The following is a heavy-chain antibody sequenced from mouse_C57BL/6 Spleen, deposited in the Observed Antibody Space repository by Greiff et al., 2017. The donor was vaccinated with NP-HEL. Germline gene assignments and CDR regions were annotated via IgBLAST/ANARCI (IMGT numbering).Heavy chain of an antibody. V-gene: IGHV5-6*01. J-gene: IGHJ2*01. CDR2: ISSGGSYT. Sequence: EVKLVESGGDLVKPGGSLKLSCAASGFTFSSYGMSWVRQTPDKRLEWVATISSGGSYTSYPDSVKGRFTISRDNAKNTLYLQMSSLKSEDTAMYYCARQDGNYFDYWGQGTTLTVSS. CDR3: ARQDGNYFDY. CDR1: GFTFSSYG.